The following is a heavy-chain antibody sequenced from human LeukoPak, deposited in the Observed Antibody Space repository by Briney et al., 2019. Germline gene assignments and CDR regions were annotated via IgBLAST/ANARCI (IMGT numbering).Heavy chain of an antibody. CDR2: ISGSGGST. J-gene: IGHJ6*03. CDR3: AREGSNWAFYYYYYYMDV. Sequence: GGTLRLSCAASGFTFSSYGMSWVRQAPGKGLEWVSAISGSGGSTYYADSVKGRFTISRDNSKNTLYLQMNSLRAEDTAVYYCAREGSNWAFYYYYYYMDVWGKGTTVTVSS. V-gene: IGHV3-23*01. D-gene: IGHD2/OR15-2a*01. CDR1: GFTFSSYG.